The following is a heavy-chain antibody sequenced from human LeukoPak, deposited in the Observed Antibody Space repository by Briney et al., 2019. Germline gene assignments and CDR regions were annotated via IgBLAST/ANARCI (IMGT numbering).Heavy chain of an antibody. CDR1: GFTFDDYA. Sequence: GGSLRLSCAASGFTFDDYAMHWVRQAPGKGLEWVSLISGDGGSTYYADSVKGRFTISRDNSKNSLYLQMNSLRTEDTALYYCAKDMLWVGYRYDSSGYDYWGQGTLVTVSS. CDR3: AKDMLWVGYRYDSSGYDY. V-gene: IGHV3-43*02. J-gene: IGHJ4*02. CDR2: ISGDGGST. D-gene: IGHD3-22*01.